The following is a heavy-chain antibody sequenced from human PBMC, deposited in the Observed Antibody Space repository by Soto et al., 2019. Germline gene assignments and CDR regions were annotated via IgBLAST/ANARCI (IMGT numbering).Heavy chain of an antibody. D-gene: IGHD6-19*01. J-gene: IGHJ6*02. CDR1: GGSFSGYY. Sequence: QVQLQQWGAGLSKPSETLSLTCAVYGGSFSGYYWSWIRQPPGKGLEWIGESDHGGSTNYNPSLKSRVTISVDTSKNQFSLKLSSLTAADTATYYCASRYSSGFYGMDVWGQGTTVTVSS. V-gene: IGHV4-34*01. CDR2: SDHGGST. CDR3: ASRYSSGFYGMDV.